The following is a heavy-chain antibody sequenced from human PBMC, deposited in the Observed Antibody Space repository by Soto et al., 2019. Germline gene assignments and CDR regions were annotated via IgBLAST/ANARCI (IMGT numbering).Heavy chain of an antibody. D-gene: IGHD7-27*01. CDR2: IYPGDSET. CDR3: AKHVANWGAPYLLDS. V-gene: IGHV5-51*01. Sequence: GESLKISCKASGYGFSSSWIAWVRLSTGKGLEWMGIIYPGDSETRYNPSFRGQVTLSADTSTNTAFLTWRRLKASDSGIYYCAKHVANWGAPYLLDSWGQGTQVTVFS. CDR1: GYGFSSSW. J-gene: IGHJ4*02.